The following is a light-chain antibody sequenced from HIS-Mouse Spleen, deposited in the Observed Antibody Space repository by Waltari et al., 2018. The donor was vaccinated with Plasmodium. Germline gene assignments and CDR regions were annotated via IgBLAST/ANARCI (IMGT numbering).Light chain of an antibody. V-gene: IGLV2-11*01. Sequence: QSALTQPRSVSGSPGQSVTISCTGTSCDVGGYNYVSWYQQHPGKAPKLMIYDVSKRPSGVPDRFPGSKSGNTASLTISGLQAEDEADYYCCSYAGSYTYVFGTGTKVTVL. CDR2: DVS. CDR1: SCDVGGYNY. J-gene: IGLJ1*01. CDR3: CSYAGSYTYV.